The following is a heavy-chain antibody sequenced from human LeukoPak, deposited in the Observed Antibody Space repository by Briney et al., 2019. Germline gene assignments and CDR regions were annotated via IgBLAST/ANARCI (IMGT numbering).Heavy chain of an antibody. J-gene: IGHJ5*02. CDR3: ARVRYCSSTSCYIGWFDP. CDR1: GYTFTGYY. D-gene: IGHD2-2*02. V-gene: IGHV1-2*02. CDR2: INPNSGGT. Sequence: ASVKVSCKASGYTFTGYYMHWVRQAPGQGLERMGWINPNSGGTNYAQKFQGRVTMTRDTSISTAYMELSRLRSDDTAVYYCARVRYCSSTSCYIGWFDPWGQGTLVTVSS.